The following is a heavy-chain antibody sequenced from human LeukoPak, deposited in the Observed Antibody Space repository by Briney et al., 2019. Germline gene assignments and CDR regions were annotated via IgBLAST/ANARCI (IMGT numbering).Heavy chain of an antibody. V-gene: IGHV3-7*01. CDR3: ARDSYDILTGYYKDY. Sequence: GGSLRLSCAASGFTFSNTWMSWVRQAPGKGLEWVASIKQDGGEKYYVDSVKGRFTISRDNAKNSLYLQLNSLRAEDTAVYYCARDSYDILTGYYKDYWGQGTLVTVSS. CDR2: IKQDGGEK. CDR1: GFTFSNTW. D-gene: IGHD3-9*01. J-gene: IGHJ4*02.